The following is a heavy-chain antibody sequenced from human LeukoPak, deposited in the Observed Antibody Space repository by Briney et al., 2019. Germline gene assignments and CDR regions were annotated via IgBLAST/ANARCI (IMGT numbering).Heavy chain of an antibody. CDR1: GGSFSGYY. V-gene: IGHV4-34*01. CDR3: ARLTLTGSLN. CDR2: IKHSGST. J-gene: IGHJ4*02. Sequence: SETLSLTCAVYGGSFSGYYWSWIRQPPGKGLEWIGEIKHSGSTNYNPSLKSRVTISVDTSKNQFSLRLSSVTAADTAVYYCARLTLTGSLNWGQGTLVTVSS. D-gene: IGHD7-27*01.